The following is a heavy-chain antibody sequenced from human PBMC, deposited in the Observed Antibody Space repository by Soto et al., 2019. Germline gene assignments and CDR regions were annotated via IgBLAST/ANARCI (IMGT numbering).Heavy chain of an antibody. V-gene: IGHV3-23*01. D-gene: IGHD4-17*01. CDR2: IISTGIST. CDR1: GLSFSTFA. J-gene: IGHJ5*02. Sequence: GGSLRLSCAASGLSFSTFAMTWVRQAPGKGLEWVSTIISTGISTYYADSVKGRFTISRANSKNTLYLQMNSLRAKDSAVYYCAKGNYGDYGGFDPWGQGTLVTVSS. CDR3: AKGNYGDYGGFDP.